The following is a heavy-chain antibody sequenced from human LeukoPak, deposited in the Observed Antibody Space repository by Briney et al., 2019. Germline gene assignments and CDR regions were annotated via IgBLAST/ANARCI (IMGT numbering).Heavy chain of an antibody. Sequence: SETLSLTCTVSGGSISSSSYYWGWIRQPPGKGLEWIGSIYYTGSTYYNPSLKSRVTISVDTSKNQFSLKLSSVTAADTAVYYCARGSLGTLRDAFDIWGQGTMATVSS. CDR1: GGSISSSSYY. V-gene: IGHV4-39*07. CDR3: ARGSLGTLRDAFDI. CDR2: IYYTGST. J-gene: IGHJ3*02. D-gene: IGHD7-27*01.